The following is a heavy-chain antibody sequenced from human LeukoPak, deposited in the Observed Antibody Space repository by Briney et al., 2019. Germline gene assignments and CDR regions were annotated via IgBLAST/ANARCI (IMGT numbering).Heavy chain of an antibody. CDR3: ARVNQDYYDSSGYSVWYFDL. V-gene: IGHV4-39*07. J-gene: IGHJ2*01. D-gene: IGHD3-22*01. CDR1: GGSISSYY. CDR2: IYYSGST. Sequence: SETLSLTCTVSGGSISSYYWGWIRQPPGKGLEWIGSIYYSGSTYYNPSLKSRVTISVDTSKNQFSLKLSSVTAADTAVYYCARVNQDYYDSSGYSVWYFDLWGRGTLVTGSS.